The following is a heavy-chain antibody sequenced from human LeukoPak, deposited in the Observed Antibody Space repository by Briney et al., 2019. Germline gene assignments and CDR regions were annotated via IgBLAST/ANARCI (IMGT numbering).Heavy chain of an antibody. CDR3: ARGETYYYDSSGYYYELVRAIDI. CDR2: ISYDGRNK. CDR1: GFIFSSYG. D-gene: IGHD3-22*01. V-gene: IGHV3-30*19. Sequence: GGSLRLSCAACGFIFSSYGMHWVRQAPGKGLEWVAVISYDGRNKYYADSVKGRFTISRDNSKNTLYLQMNSLRAEDTAVYYCARGETYYYDSSGYYYELVRAIDIWGQGTMVTVSS. J-gene: IGHJ3*02.